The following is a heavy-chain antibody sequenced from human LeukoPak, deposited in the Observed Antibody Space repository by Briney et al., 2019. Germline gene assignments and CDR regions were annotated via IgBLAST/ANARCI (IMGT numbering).Heavy chain of an antibody. V-gene: IGHV3-23*01. J-gene: IGHJ4*02. CDR2: ISGSGGST. D-gene: IGHD5-18*01. Sequence: GGSLRLSCIASGFTFGDYAMTWVRQAPGKGLEWVSAISGSGGSTYYADSVKGRFTISRDNSKNTLYLQMNSLRAEDTAVYYCARGGGYSYGSFDYWGQGTLVTVSS. CDR1: GFTFGDYA. CDR3: ARGGGYSYGSFDY.